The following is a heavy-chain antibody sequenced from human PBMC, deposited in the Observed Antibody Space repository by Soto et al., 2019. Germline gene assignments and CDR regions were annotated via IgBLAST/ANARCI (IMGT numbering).Heavy chain of an antibody. V-gene: IGHV1-69*01. CDR3: AREPSGGDDYADPRES. CDR2: IIPIFGTA. CDR1: GGTFSSYA. Sequence: QVQLVQSGAEVKKPGSSVKVSCKASGGTFSSYAISWVRQAPGQGLEWMGGIIPIFGTANYAQKFQGRVTITADESTSTAYMELSSLRSEDTALYYCAREPSGGDDYADPRESWGQGTLVTVSS. J-gene: IGHJ5*02. D-gene: IGHD4-17*01.